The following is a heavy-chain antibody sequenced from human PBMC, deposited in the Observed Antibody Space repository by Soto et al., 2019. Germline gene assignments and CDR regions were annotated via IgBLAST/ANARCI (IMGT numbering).Heavy chain of an antibody. CDR1: GFSLSTTGVG. CDR3: ARSLWFGELH. D-gene: IGHD3-10*01. J-gene: IGHJ4*02. CDR2: IYWDNDK. Sequence: QITLKESGPTLVKPTQTLTLTCSFSGFSLSTTGVGVGWIRQSPGKALEWLAIIYWDNDKRSSLTLKSRVTITKDTSKNPVVLTVTNIYPVDTGTYYCARSLWFGELHWGQGALVTVSS. V-gene: IGHV2-5*02.